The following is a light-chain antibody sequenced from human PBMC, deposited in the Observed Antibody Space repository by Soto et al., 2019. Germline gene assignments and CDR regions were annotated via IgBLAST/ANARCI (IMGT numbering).Light chain of an antibody. V-gene: IGLV1-51*01. CDR3: AAWDNNLSAVV. J-gene: IGLJ2*01. CDR1: SSNIGAGYD. Sequence: QSVLTQPPSVSGAPGQRVTISCTGSSSNIGAGYDVHWYQQLPGTAPKLLIYDSYKRPSGIPDRFSGSKSGTSATLDIAGIQTGDEADFYCAAWDNNLSAVVFGGGTKLTVL. CDR2: DSY.